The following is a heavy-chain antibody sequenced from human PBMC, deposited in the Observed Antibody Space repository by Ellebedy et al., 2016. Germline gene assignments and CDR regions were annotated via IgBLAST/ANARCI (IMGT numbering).Heavy chain of an antibody. D-gene: IGHD5-24*01. CDR1: GFTFSSHA. J-gene: IGHJ4*02. CDR2: VSGSGDTT. Sequence: GESLKISXAASGFTFSSHAMSWVRQAPGKGLEWVSAVSGSGDTTYYADSVKGRFTISRDNSKNTVYLQMNSLRAEDTAVYYCAKERWLQKKYFDYWGQGTLVTVSS. CDR3: AKERWLQKKYFDY. V-gene: IGHV3-23*01.